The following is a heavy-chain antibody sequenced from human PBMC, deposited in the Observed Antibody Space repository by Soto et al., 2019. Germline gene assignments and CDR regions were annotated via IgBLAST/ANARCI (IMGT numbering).Heavy chain of an antibody. CDR3: ASLIAAAGPPHSPRYYYGMDV. CDR1: GGTFSSYA. D-gene: IGHD6-13*01. CDR2: IIPIFGTA. J-gene: IGHJ6*02. V-gene: IGHV1-69*12. Sequence: QVQLVQSGAEVKKPGSSVKVSCKASGGTFSSYAISWVRQAPGQGLEWMGGIIPIFGTADYAQKLQGRVTITADESTSTAYLELGSLRSEDTAVYYCASLIAAAGPPHSPRYYYGMDVWGQGTTVTVSS.